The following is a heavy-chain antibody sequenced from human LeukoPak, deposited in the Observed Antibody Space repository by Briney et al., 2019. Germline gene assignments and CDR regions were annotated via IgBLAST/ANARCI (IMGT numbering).Heavy chain of an antibody. CDR1: GYTFTGYY. J-gene: IGHJ5*02. CDR3: AREKRGYDYVWGSYRYTCWFDP. Sequence: ASVKVSCKASGYTFTGYYMHWGRQAPGQGLEWMGWINPNSGGTNYAQKVQGRVTMTRDTSISTAYMELSRLRSEDTAVYYCAREKRGYDYVWGSYRYTCWFDPWGQGTLVTVSS. V-gene: IGHV1-2*02. D-gene: IGHD3-16*02. CDR2: INPNSGGT.